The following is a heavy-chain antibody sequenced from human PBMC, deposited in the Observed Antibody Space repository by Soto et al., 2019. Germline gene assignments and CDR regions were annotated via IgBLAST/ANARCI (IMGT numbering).Heavy chain of an antibody. CDR2: IYYNGNT. CDR3: AVLLAGGGGDGN. J-gene: IGHJ4*02. D-gene: IGHD3-10*01. V-gene: IGHV4-39*07. CDR1: GGSISSSSYY. Sequence: SETLSLTCTVSGGSISSSSYYWGWIRQPPGKGLEWIGTIYYNGNTYYNPSLKSRVTISVDTSKKQFSLKLNSVTAADTAIYYCAVLLAGGGGDGNWGQGTLVTVSS.